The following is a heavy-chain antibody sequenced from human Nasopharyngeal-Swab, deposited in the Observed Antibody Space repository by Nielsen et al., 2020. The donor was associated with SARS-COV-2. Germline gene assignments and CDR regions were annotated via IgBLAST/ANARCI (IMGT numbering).Heavy chain of an antibody. CDR3: ARDPGSYYFDF. Sequence: GESLKISCAASGFTFSSYSMNWVRQAPGKGLEWVSYISSSSSTIYYADSVKGRFTISRDNAKNSLYLQMNSLRAEDTAVYYCARDPGSYYFDFWGQGTLVTVSS. CDR2: ISSSSSTI. D-gene: IGHD3-10*01. V-gene: IGHV3-48*01. J-gene: IGHJ4*02. CDR1: GFTFSSYS.